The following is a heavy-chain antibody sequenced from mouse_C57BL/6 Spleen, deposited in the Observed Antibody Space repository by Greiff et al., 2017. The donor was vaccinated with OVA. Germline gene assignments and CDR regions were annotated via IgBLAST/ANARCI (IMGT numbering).Heavy chain of an antibody. D-gene: IGHD4-1*01. J-gene: IGHJ2*01. Sequence: QVQLQQSGAELVRPGTSVKVSCKASGYAFTNYLLEWVKQRPGQGLAWIGVLNPGSGGTNYNEKFKGKATLTADKSASTAYMQLSSLTSEDSAVYFCAREELGLAYWGQGTTLTVSS. CDR3: AREELGLAY. V-gene: IGHV1-54*01. CDR2: LNPGSGGT. CDR1: GYAFTNYL.